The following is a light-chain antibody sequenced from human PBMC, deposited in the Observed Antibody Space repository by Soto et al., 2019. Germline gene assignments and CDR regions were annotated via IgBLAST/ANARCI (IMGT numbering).Light chain of an antibody. CDR2: DAS. J-gene: IGKJ1*01. CDR1: QSVSSY. Sequence: EIVLTQSPATLSLSPGXRATLSCRASQSVSSYLAWYQQKPGQAPRLLIYDASNRATGIPARFSGSGSGTDFTLTISSLEPEDFAVYYCQQRSNWPPWTFGQGTKV. CDR3: QQRSNWPPWT. V-gene: IGKV3-11*01.